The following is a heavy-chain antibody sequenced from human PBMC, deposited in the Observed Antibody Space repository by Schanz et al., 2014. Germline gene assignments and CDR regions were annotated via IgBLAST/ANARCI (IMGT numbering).Heavy chain of an antibody. CDR3: ARGRGYIIGQ. D-gene: IGHD3-10*01. CDR1: GFSVSNTY. Sequence: EVQLAESGGGLIQPGGSLRLSCVVSGFSVSNTYMHWVRQPPGKGLEWVSVIISAGTTYYADSVKGRFTFSRDSSKNTVYLQMNSLRADDTSVYYCARGRGYIIGQWGQGILVTVSS. CDR2: IISAGTT. J-gene: IGHJ4*02. V-gene: IGHV3-53*01.